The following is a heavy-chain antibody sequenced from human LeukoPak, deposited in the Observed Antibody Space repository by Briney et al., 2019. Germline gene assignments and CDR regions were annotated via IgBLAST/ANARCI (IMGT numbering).Heavy chain of an antibody. V-gene: IGHV3-48*01. D-gene: IGHD3-22*01. CDR2: ISSSSSTI. CDR1: GFTFSSYS. J-gene: IGHJ4*02. CDR3: ARALEYYYDSSGPGWYFDY. Sequence: GGSLRLSCAASGFTFSSYSMNWVRQAPGKGLEWVSYISSSSSTIYYADSVKGRFTISRDNAKNSLYLQMNSLRAEDTAVYYCARALEYYYDSSGPGWYFDYWGQGTLVTVSS.